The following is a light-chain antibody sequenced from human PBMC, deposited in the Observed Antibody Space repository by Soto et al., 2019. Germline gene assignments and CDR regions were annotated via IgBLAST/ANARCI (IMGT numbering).Light chain of an antibody. J-gene: IGLJ1*01. CDR2: EVN. Sequence: QSALTQPPSASGSPGESVTISCTGTSTDVGGYNYVSWYQRHPGKAPKLIIYEVNKRPSGVPDRFSGSKSGNTASLTVSGLQAEDEADYYCSSYLNYNSEVFGTGTQLTVL. CDR3: SSYLNYNSEV. V-gene: IGLV2-8*01. CDR1: STDVGGYNY.